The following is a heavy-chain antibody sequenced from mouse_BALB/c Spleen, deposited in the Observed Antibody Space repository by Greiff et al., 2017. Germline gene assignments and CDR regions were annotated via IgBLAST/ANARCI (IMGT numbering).Heavy chain of an antibody. J-gene: IGHJ2*01. CDR3: APSYYGNYDY. CDR1: GYTFTSYW. V-gene: IGHV1-7*01. Sequence: QVQLKQSGAELAKPGASVKMSCKASGYTFTSYWMHWVKQRPGQGLEWIGYINPSTGYTEYNQKFKDKATLTADKSSSTAYMQLSSLTSEDSAVYYCAPSYYGNYDYWGQGTTLTVSS. CDR2: INPSTGYT. D-gene: IGHD2-10*01.